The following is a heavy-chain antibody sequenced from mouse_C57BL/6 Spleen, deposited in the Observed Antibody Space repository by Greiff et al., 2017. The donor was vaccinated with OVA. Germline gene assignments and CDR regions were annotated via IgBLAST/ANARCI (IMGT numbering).Heavy chain of an antibody. CDR2: ISDGGSYT. CDR1: GFTFSSYA. V-gene: IGHV5-4*01. J-gene: IGHJ2*01. Sequence: EVKLVESGGGLVKPGGSLKLSCAASGFTFSSYAMSWVRQTPEKRLEWVATISDGGSYTYYPDNVKGRFTISRDNAKNNLYLQMSHLKSEDTAMYYCAREGYYYGREDYFDYWGQGTTLTVSS. D-gene: IGHD1-1*01. CDR3: AREGYYYGREDYFDY.